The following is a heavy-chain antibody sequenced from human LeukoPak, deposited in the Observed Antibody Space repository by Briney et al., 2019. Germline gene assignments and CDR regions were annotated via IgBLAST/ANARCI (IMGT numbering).Heavy chain of an antibody. D-gene: IGHD3-3*01. CDR1: GYTFTSYG. Sequence: GASVKVSCKASGYTFTSYGISWVRQAPGQGLEWMGWISAYNGNTNYAQKLQGRVTMTTDTSTSTAYMELRSLRSDDTAVYYCARDRVPGITIFGVVNFDYWGQGTLVTVSS. V-gene: IGHV1-18*01. J-gene: IGHJ4*02. CDR2: ISAYNGNT. CDR3: ARDRVPGITIFGVVNFDY.